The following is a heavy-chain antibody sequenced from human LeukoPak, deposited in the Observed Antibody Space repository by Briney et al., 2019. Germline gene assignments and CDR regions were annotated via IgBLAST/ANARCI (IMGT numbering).Heavy chain of an antibody. Sequence: SETLSLTRAVYGGSFNDYYWAWIRQPPGQGLEWLGETSHSGSSTYNASLKSRVVISVDTSKSHFSLSLISVTAADTAVYYCAGIRRSYGDFVLPLDPWGQGTLVTVSS. CDR1: GGSFNDYY. J-gene: IGHJ5*02. D-gene: IGHD2-21*02. CDR2: TSHSGSS. CDR3: AGIRRSYGDFVLPLDP. V-gene: IGHV4-34*01.